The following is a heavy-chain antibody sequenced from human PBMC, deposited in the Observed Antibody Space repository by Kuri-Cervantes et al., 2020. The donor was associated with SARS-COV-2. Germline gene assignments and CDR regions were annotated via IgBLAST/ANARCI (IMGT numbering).Heavy chain of an antibody. CDR1: GGSISSGGYY. CDR2: IYHSGST. J-gene: IGHJ6*02. V-gene: IGHV4-39*07. D-gene: IGHD2-15*01. CDR3: ARTYCNGGSCPVYYYYYGMDV. Sequence: SETLSLTCAVSGGSISSGGYYWGWIRQPPGKGLEWIGSIYHSGSTYYNPSLKSRVTISVDTSKNQFSLKLSSVTAADTAVYYCARTYCNGGSCPVYYYYYGMDVWGQGTTVTVSS.